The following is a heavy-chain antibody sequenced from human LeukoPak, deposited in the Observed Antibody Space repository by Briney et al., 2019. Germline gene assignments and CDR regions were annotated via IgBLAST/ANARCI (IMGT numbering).Heavy chain of an antibody. V-gene: IGHV4-4*07. J-gene: IGHJ4*02. CDR2: IYTSGST. CDR1: DGSIRSYH. Sequence: PSETLFLTCTVSDGSIRSYHWSWIRQPAGKGLEWIGFIYTSGSTKDNPSLKSRVTMSVDTSKNQVSLRLSSVTAADTAVYYCARSRSYGDYIVFLSDWGQGTLVTVSS. D-gene: IGHD4-17*01. CDR3: ARSRSYGDYIVFLSD.